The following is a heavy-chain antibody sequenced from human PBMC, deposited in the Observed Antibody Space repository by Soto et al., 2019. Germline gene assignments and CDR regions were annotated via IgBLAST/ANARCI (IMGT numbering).Heavy chain of an antibody. CDR1: GFTFSSYA. V-gene: IGHV3-23*01. CDR2: ISGSGGST. D-gene: IGHD3-3*01. J-gene: IGHJ6*02. CDR3: ASTPNGEFWSSYYRALNGMDV. Sequence: PGGSLRLSCAASGFTFSSYAMSWVRQAPGKGLEWVSAISGSGGSTYYADSVKGRFTISRDNSKNTLYLQMNSLRAEDTAVYYCASTPNGEFWSSYYRALNGMDVWGQGTTVTVSS.